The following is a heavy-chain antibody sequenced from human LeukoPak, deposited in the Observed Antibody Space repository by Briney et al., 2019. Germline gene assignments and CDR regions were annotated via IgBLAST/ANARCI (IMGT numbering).Heavy chain of an antibody. D-gene: IGHD3-3*01. Sequence: GGSLRLSCAASGFTFSSYAMSWVRQAPGKGLEWVSVISGSGGSTYYADSVKGRFTVSRDNSKNTLSLQMNRLRAEDTAVYFCARRRYDFWRGYKDLAYWGQGTLVTVPS. V-gene: IGHV3-23*01. J-gene: IGHJ4*02. CDR1: GFTFSSYA. CDR3: ARRRYDFWRGYKDLAY. CDR2: ISGSGGST.